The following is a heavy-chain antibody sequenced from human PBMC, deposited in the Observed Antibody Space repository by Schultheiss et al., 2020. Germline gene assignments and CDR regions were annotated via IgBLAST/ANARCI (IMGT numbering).Heavy chain of an antibody. Sequence: GESLKISCAASGFTFSSYWTSWVRQGPGKGLVWVSRMNSDGSSISYADSVKGRFTISRDNSKNTLYLQMSSLRAEDTAVYYCARLSIYDSSGYYPPLDYWGQGTLVTVSS. CDR2: MNSDGSSI. D-gene: IGHD3-22*01. J-gene: IGHJ4*02. V-gene: IGHV3-74*01. CDR1: GFTFSSYW. CDR3: ARLSIYDSSGYYPPLDY.